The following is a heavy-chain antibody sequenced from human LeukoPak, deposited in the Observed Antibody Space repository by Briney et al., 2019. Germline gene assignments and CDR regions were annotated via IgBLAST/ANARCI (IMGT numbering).Heavy chain of an antibody. CDR3: AKDKYNWLGMDV. V-gene: IGHV3-43*02. D-gene: IGHD5-24*01. CDR1: GFTFADYA. Sequence: GGSLRLSCAASGFTFADYAMHWVRQAPGKGLEWVSLISGDGGSTYYADSVKGRFTISRDNSKNSLYLQMNSLRTEDTALYYCAKDKYNWLGMDVWGQGTTVTVSS. J-gene: IGHJ6*02. CDR2: ISGDGGST.